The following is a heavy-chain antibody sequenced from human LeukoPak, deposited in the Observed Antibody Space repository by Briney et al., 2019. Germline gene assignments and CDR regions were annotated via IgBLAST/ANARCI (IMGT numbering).Heavy chain of an antibody. J-gene: IGHJ3*02. V-gene: IGHV5-51*01. D-gene: IGHD5-18*01. Sequence: GESLKISCKGSGYSFTSYWIGWVRQMPGKGLEWMGIIYPGDSDTRYSPSFQGQVTISADKSISTAYLQWSSLKASDTAMYYCARRSASEYSYGRFLGDAFDIWGQGTMVTVSS. CDR1: GYSFTSYW. CDR3: ARRSASEYSYGRFLGDAFDI. CDR2: IYPGDSDT.